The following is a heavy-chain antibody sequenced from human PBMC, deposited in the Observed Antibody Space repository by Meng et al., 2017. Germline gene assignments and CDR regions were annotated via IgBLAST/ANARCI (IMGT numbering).Heavy chain of an antibody. J-gene: IGHJ5*02. CDR1: GFTLSSYV. Sequence: GESLKISCAASGFTLSSYVMHWVRQAPGKGLEWVAVISYDGSNKYYADSVKGRFTISRDNSNNTLYLQMNSLRAEDTAVYYCARDKEDSSSWYFPWFDPWGQGTLVTVSS. V-gene: IGHV3-30*01. CDR2: ISYDGSNK. CDR3: ARDKEDSSSWYFPWFDP. D-gene: IGHD6-13*01.